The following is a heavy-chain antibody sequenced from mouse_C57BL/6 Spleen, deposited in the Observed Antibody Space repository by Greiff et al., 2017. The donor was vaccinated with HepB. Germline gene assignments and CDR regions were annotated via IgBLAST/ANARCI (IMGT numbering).Heavy chain of an antibody. D-gene: IGHD1-1*01. CDR3: ASQYYYGSSYWFAY. V-gene: IGHV1-9*01. CDR1: GYTFTGYW. CDR2: ILPGSGST. J-gene: IGHJ3*01. Sequence: QVQLQQSGAELMKPGASVKLSCKATGYTFTGYWIEWVKQRPGHGLEWIGEILPGSGSTNYNEKFKGKATFTVDTSSNTAYMQLSSLTTEDSAIYYGASQYYYGSSYWFAYWGQGTLVTVSA.